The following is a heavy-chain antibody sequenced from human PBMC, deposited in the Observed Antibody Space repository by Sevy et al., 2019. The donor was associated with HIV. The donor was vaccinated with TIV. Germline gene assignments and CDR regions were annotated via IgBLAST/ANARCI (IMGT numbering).Heavy chain of an antibody. Sequence: GGSLRLSCAASGFTFSSYAMHWVRQAPGKGLEWVAVISYDGSNKYYEDSVKGRFTISRDNSKNTVDLQMNSLRAEDTAVYYFARDGRGYSYVHYYSYYYMDVWGKGTTVTVSS. V-gene: IGHV3-30-3*01. J-gene: IGHJ6*03. CDR2: ISYDGSNK. CDR1: GFTFSSYA. D-gene: IGHD5-18*01. CDR3: ARDGRGYSYVHYYSYYYMDV.